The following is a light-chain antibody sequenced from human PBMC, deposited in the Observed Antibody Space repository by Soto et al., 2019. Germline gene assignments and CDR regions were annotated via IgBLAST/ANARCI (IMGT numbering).Light chain of an antibody. Sequence: EIVLTQSPGTLSLSPGEGATLSCRASQSVSSSYLAWYQHKPGQAPRLLIYGASRRATGVPDRFSGSRSGTDFTLTISRLEPEDFAVDYCQQQQTSPYYFGQGTKLEIK. CDR3: QQQQTSPYY. J-gene: IGKJ2*01. CDR2: GAS. V-gene: IGKV3-20*01. CDR1: QSVSSSY.